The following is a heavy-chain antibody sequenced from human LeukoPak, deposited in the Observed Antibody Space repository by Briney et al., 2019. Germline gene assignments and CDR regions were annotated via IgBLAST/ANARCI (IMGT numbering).Heavy chain of an antibody. CDR3: ARGQSSANDRKGRTGFDS. V-gene: IGHV1-69*11. CDR1: GGSFSTYP. J-gene: IGHJ4*02. D-gene: IGHD2-2*01. CDR2: FIPVVGTS. Sequence: SVKVSCKASGGSFSTYPITWVRQAPGHGLEWMGRFIPVVGTSTYAQRFKGRVTFTADASRTTAFMEVASLNSDDTAVYYCARGQSSANDRKGRTGFDSWGQGTLVTVSS.